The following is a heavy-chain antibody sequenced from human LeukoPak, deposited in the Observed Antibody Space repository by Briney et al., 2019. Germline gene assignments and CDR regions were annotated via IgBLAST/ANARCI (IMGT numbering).Heavy chain of an antibody. CDR2: INPDGGS. CDR1: GFTFSDYA. CDR3: ARSGVATCHY. V-gene: IGHV3-23*01. D-gene: IGHD3-10*01. Sequence: GGSLRLSCQASGFTFSDYAMSWTRQAPGKGLEWVSSINPDGGSFFADSVSGRSTISRDDSRSVVYLQMNTLSAEDTAVYYCARSGVATCHYWGQEILVTVSS. J-gene: IGHJ4*02.